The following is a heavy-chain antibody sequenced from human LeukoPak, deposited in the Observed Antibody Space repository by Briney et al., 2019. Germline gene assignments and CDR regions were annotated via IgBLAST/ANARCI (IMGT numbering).Heavy chain of an antibody. V-gene: IGHV3-23*01. D-gene: IGHD3-16*02. CDR3: AKDPSGASIVRYFDY. Sequence: GGSLRLSCVASGFTFSSYAMSWVRQAPGKGLEWVSVISGSGASTFYADSVKGRFSISRDNSKNTLYLQMNSLRAEDTAVYYCAKDPSGASIVRYFDYWGQGTLVIVSS. J-gene: IGHJ4*02. CDR1: GFTFSSYA. CDR2: ISGSGAST.